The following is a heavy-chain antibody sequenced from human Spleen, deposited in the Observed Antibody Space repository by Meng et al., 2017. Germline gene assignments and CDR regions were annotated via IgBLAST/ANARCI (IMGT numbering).Heavy chain of an antibody. V-gene: IGHV1-18*01. D-gene: IGHD3-10*01. J-gene: IGHJ4*02. CDR3: ARGTPGRSYSDY. Sequence: QVRPVQSGPEVTKPGASVKVSCKASDYTFTGYGVSWVRQAPGQGLEWMAWLGAHDGDTSHAPKFQGRVTVSADRPTATAYMELRSLRSDDTAVYYCARGTPGRSYSDYWGQGTLVTVSS. CDR1: DYTFTGYG. CDR2: LGAHDGDT.